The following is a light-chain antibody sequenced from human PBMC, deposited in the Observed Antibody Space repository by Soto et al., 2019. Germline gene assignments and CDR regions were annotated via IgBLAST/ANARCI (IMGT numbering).Light chain of an antibody. CDR3: QQYYNWPPYT. Sequence: EIVMTQSPATLSVSPGERATLYCRASQSVSSNLDWYQQKPGQAPRLVIYDASTSASGIPARFSGSGSGTEFTLAINSLQSEDFAVYYCQQYYNWPPYTFGQGTKLESK. J-gene: IGKJ2*01. V-gene: IGKV3-15*01. CDR2: DAS. CDR1: QSVSSN.